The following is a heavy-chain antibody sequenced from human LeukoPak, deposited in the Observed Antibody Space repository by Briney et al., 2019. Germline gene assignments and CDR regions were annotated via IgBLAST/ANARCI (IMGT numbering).Heavy chain of an antibody. CDR1: GGSISSSSYY. V-gene: IGHV4-61*01. D-gene: IGHD3-9*01. Sequence: SETLSLTCTVSGGSISSSSYYWSWIRQPPGKGLEWIGYIYYSGSTNYNPSLKSRVTISVDTSKNQFSLKLSSVTAADTAVYYCARVDYDILTGYLNGFDYWGQGTLVTVSS. CDR2: IYYSGST. CDR3: ARVDYDILTGYLNGFDY. J-gene: IGHJ4*02.